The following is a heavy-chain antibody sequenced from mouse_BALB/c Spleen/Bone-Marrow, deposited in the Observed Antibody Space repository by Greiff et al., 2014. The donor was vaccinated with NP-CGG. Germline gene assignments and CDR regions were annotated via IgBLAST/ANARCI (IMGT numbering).Heavy chain of an antibody. CDR3: RRDNGSSPSYWFFNV. CDR1: GFALTDYY. D-gene: IGHD1-1*01. Sequence: EVQLVESGGGLVQPGGSLRLSCATSGFALTDYYMTWVRQPSGKALEWLSFIRNEANGYTTEYSASVKGRFTISRDNSKSILYLKMNTLRAEDSATYYCRRDNGSSPSYWFFNVWGAGTTVTVSS. CDR2: IRNEANGYTT. V-gene: IGHV7-3*02. J-gene: IGHJ1*01.